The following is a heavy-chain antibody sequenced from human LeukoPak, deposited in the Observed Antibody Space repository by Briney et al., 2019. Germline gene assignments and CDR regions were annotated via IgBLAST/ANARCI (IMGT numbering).Heavy chain of an antibody. D-gene: IGHD2-2*01. CDR2: INHSGST. J-gene: IGHJ4*02. CDR1: GGSISSGGYS. CDR3: ASMQPYQLLEYDFDY. Sequence: PSETLSLTCAVSGGSISSGGYSWSWIRQPPGKGLEWIGEINHSGSTNYNPSLKSRVTISVDTSKNQFSLKLSSVTAADTAVYYCASMQPYQLLEYDFDYWGQGTLVTVSS. V-gene: IGHV4-34*01.